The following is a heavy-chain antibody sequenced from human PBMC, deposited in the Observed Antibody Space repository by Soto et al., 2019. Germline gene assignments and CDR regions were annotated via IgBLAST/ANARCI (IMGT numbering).Heavy chain of an antibody. V-gene: IGHV1-18*01. Sequence: QVQLVQSGAEVKKPGASVKVSCKASGYTFTSYGISWVRQAPGQGLEWMGWISAYNGNTKYAQKLQGRVPTTPETPTSTADMELRSLRSDDTAVYYCAREPNYFDYWGQGTLVTVSS. J-gene: IGHJ4*02. CDR1: GYTFTSYG. CDR3: AREPNYFDY. CDR2: ISAYNGNT.